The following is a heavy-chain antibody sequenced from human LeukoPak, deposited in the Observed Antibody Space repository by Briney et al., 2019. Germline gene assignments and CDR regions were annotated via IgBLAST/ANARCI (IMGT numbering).Heavy chain of an antibody. Sequence: GGSLRLSCAASGFTFSSYWMSWVRQAPGKGLEWVANIKQDGSEKYYVDSVKGRFTISRDNAKNSLYLQMNSLRAEDTAVYYCARDRGYTYYYDSSGFYSNKFFDYWGQGTLVTVSS. CDR1: GFTFSSYW. CDR2: IKQDGSEK. J-gene: IGHJ4*02. CDR3: ARDRGYTYYYDSSGFYSNKFFDY. V-gene: IGHV3-7*01. D-gene: IGHD3-22*01.